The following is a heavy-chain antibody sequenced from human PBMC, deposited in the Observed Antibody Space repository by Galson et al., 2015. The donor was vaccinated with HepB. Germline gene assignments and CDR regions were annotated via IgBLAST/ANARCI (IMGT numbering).Heavy chain of an antibody. V-gene: IGHV3-23*01. CDR1: GFTFSSYA. J-gene: IGHJ4*02. CDR3: AKSSSSWYYYFDY. CDR2: ISGSGGST. D-gene: IGHD6-13*01. Sequence: SLRLSCAASGFTFSSYAMSWVRQAPGKGLEWVSAISGSGGSTYYADSVKGRFTISRDNSKNTLYLQMNSLRAEDTAVYYCAKSSSSWYYYFDYWGQGTLVTVSS.